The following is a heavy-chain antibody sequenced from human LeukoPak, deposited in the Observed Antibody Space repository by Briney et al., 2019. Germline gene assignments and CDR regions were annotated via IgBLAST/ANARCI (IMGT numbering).Heavy chain of an antibody. V-gene: IGHV1-18*01. D-gene: IGHD3-10*01. J-gene: IGHJ4*02. CDR2: ISAYNGNT. CDR3: ARAGLWFGELYSFDY. Sequence: GASVKVSCKASGGTFSSYAISWVRQAPGQGLEWMGWISAYNGNTNYAQKLQGRVTMTTDTSTSTAYMGLRSLRSDDTAVYYCARAGLWFGELYSFDYWGQGTLVTVSS. CDR1: GGTFSSYA.